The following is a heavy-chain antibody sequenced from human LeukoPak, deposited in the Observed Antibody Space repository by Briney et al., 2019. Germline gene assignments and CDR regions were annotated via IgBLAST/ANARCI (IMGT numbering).Heavy chain of an antibody. CDR3: ARGRRYFDY. Sequence: SETLSLTCIVSGGSLSSGSYYWSWIRHPPGKGLEWSGYIYYSGSTNYNPSLKSRITISVDTSKIQFSLKLSSVTAADTAVYYCARGRRYFDYWGQGTLVTVSS. CDR2: IYYSGST. V-gene: IGHV4-61*01. CDR1: GGSLSSGSYY. J-gene: IGHJ4*02.